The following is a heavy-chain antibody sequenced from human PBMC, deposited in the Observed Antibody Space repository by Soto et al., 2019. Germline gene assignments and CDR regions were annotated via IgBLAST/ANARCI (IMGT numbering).Heavy chain of an antibody. D-gene: IGHD3-22*01. CDR3: TTEPAYYYDSSGYTHYYYYGMDV. V-gene: IGHV3-15*01. CDR2: IKSKTDGGTT. J-gene: IGHJ6*02. CDR1: GFTFSNAW. Sequence: GSLRLSCAASGFTFSNAWMSWVRQAPGKGLEWVGRIKSKTDGGTTDYAAPVKGRFTISRDDSKNTLYLQMNSLKTEDTAVYYCTTEPAYYYDSSGYTHYYYYGMDVWGQGTTVTVSS.